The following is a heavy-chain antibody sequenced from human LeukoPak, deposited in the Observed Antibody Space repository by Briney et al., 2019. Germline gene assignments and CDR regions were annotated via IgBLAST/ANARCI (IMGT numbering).Heavy chain of an antibody. Sequence: SETLSLTCTVSGGSISNYHWSWIRQPAGKALEWLGRMYSSGSTSYNSSLKSRVTMSIDTPKNQFSLNLSSVTAADTAVYYCVREDATTGAFDNWGQGTMVTVS. CDR2: MYSSGST. D-gene: IGHD1-1*01. J-gene: IGHJ3*02. V-gene: IGHV4-4*07. CDR3: VREDATTGAFDN. CDR1: GGSISNYH.